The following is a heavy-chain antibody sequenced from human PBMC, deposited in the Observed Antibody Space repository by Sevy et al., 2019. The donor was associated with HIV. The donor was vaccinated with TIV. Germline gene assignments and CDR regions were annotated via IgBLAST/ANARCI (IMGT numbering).Heavy chain of an antibody. V-gene: IGHV3-72*01. CDR2: TRNNADGYTT. CDR3: ATHADIAPAGRVFDY. D-gene: IGHD6-13*01. Sequence: GGFLRLSCVASGFTFSDHYMEWVRQAPGKGLEWVGRTRNNADGYTTEYAASVKGRFTISRDESKNSLYVQMNSLNAEDTAVYYCATHADIAPAGRVFDYWGQGTKVTVSS. CDR1: GFTFSDHY. J-gene: IGHJ4*02.